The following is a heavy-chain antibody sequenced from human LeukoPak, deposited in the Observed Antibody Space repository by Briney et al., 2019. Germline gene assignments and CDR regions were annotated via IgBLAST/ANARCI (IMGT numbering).Heavy chain of an antibody. CDR2: INHSGST. CDR1: GGSFSGYY. J-gene: IGHJ6*03. CDR3: ARVGGPYYDFWSGTISYYMDV. V-gene: IGHV4-34*01. Sequence: SETLSLTCAVYGGSFSGYYWSWIRQPPGKGLEWIGEINHSGSTNYNPSLKSRVTISVDTSKNQFSLKLSSVTAADTAVYYCARVGGPYYDFWSGTISYYMDVWGKGTTVTVSS. D-gene: IGHD3-3*01.